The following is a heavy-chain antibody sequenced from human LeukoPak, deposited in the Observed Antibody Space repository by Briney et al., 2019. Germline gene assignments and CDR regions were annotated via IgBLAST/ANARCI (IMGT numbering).Heavy chain of an antibody. CDR1: GDSLRKYY. J-gene: IGHJ4*02. V-gene: IGHV4-59*01. Sequence: PSETLSLTCTVSGDSLRKYYWSWIRQPPGKGLEWIGHIYYSGTTNYNPSLKSRLTISIDTSKNQFSLKLTAVTAADTAMYFCARDRSYFDISAFDSWGRGTLVTVSS. D-gene: IGHD3-22*01. CDR2: IYYSGTT. CDR3: ARDRSYFDISAFDS.